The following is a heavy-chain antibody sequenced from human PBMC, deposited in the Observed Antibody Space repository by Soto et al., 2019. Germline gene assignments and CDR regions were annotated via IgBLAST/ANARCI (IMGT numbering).Heavy chain of an antibody. J-gene: IGHJ4*02. CDR2: ISSSSSYI. CDR3: ARDQPGYSYGYGLGY. V-gene: IGHV3-21*01. CDR1: GFTSSSYS. D-gene: IGHD5-18*01. Sequence: PGGSLRLSCAASGFTSSSYSMNWVRQAPGKGLEWVSSISSSSSYIYYADSVKGRFTISRDNAKNSLYLQMNSLRAEDTAVYYCARDQPGYSYGYGLGYWGQGTLVTVSS.